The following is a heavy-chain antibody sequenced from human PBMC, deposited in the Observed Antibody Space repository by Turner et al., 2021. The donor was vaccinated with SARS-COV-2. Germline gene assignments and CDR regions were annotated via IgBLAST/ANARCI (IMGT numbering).Heavy chain of an antibody. Sequence: EVQLLESGGGLVQPGGSLRLSCAASGSILRDDAMSWVRLAPGEGLEWVSAISPSGGTTYYAGSVKGRFTISRDKSKNTMYLEMNSLRAEDTAVYYRARGGEYQLLHYYGMDVWGQGTTVTVSS. CDR3: ARGGEYQLLHYYGMDV. CDR2: ISPSGGTT. V-gene: IGHV3-23*01. CDR1: GSILRDDA. J-gene: IGHJ6*02. D-gene: IGHD2-2*01.